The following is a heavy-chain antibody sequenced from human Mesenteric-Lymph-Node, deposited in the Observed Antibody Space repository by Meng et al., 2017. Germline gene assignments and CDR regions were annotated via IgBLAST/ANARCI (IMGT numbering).Heavy chain of an antibody. D-gene: IGHD5-24*01. V-gene: IGHV4-39*07. CDR2: IYYSGST. CDR3: ARAYRRDGYNCDY. CDR1: GDSISSSSYH. J-gene: IGHJ4*02. Sequence: SETLSLTCTVSGDSISSSSYHWGWIRQPPGKGLEWIGSIYYSGSTHYNPSLKSRVTISVDMSKNQLSLKLSSVTAADTAVYYCARAYRRDGYNCDYWGQGTLVTVSS.